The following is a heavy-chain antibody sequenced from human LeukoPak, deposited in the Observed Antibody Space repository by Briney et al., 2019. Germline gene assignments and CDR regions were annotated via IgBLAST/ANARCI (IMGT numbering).Heavy chain of an antibody. V-gene: IGHV4-61*02. CDR2: IYTSGST. CDR3: ARGFTYYYDSSGSNGGYYFDY. D-gene: IGHD3-22*01. J-gene: IGHJ4*02. CDR1: GGSISSGSYY. Sequence: PSETLSLTCTVSGGSISSGSYYWSWIRQPAGKVLEWIGRIYTSGSTNYNPSLKSRVTISVDTSKNQFSLKLSSVTAADTAVYYCARGFTYYYDSSGSNGGYYFDYWGQGTLVTVSS.